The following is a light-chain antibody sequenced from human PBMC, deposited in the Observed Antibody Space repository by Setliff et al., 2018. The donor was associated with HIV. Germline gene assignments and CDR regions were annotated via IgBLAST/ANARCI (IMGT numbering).Light chain of an antibody. V-gene: IGLV2-23*02. J-gene: IGLJ1*01. Sequence: QSVVTHPASVSGSPGKSIAISCTGNSSDVGSYDLVSWYQQHPGKAPKLVIHEVSKRPSGVSYRFSGSKSGNTASLSICGLQAEDEATYYCCSYAGRTTSIFGSGITSPS. CDR3: CSYAGRTTSI. CDR1: SSDVGSYDL. CDR2: EVS.